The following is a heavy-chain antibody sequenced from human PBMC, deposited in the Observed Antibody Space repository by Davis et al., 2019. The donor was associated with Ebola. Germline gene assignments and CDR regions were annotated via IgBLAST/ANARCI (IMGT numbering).Heavy chain of an antibody. D-gene: IGHD3-3*01. J-gene: IGHJ5*02. CDR2: ISGSGGSA. V-gene: IGHV3-23*01. CDR1: GFTFSSYA. Sequence: PGGSLRLSCAASGFTFSSYAMSWVRQAPGKGLEWVSAISGSGGSAYYADSVKGRFTISRDNSKNTLYLQMNSLRAEDTAVYYCAKGGWSGYYESWFDPWGQGTLVTVSS. CDR3: AKGGWSGYYESWFDP.